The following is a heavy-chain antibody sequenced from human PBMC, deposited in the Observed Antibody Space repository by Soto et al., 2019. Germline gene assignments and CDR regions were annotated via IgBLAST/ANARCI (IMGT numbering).Heavy chain of an antibody. CDR2: IYHNGNT. J-gene: IGHJ4*02. CDR3: ARELLGMGAFDS. V-gene: IGHV4-59*01. D-gene: IGHD3-10*01. Sequence: LETLSLTXTVSDGSISSYYSSWIRQPPGKGLEWMGYIYHNGNTNYNPSLKSRVTQSIDTSKNQFSLRLSSVTAADTAMYYCARELLGMGAFDSWGQGTLVTVSS. CDR1: DGSISSYY.